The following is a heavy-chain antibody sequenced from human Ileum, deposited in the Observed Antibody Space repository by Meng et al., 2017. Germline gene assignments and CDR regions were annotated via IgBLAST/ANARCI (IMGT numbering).Heavy chain of an antibody. CDR2: VSYDRTNE. CDR3: GREPSFGEHDF. CDR1: GFTIRNCK. V-gene: IGHV3-30*01. Sequence: VGYGGGTLSPRWSLSVSCISYGFTIRNCKMHGVRQAPGERPGWLTAVSYDRTNEYYADSVRGRFTISRDKYKNTLYLQMNSLSPEDTAVYYCGREPSFGEHDFWGQGTLVTVSS. J-gene: IGHJ4*02. D-gene: IGHD3-10*01.